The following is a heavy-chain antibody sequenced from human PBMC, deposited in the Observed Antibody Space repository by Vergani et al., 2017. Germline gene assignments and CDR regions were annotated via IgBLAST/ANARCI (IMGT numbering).Heavy chain of an antibody. V-gene: IGHV3-53*01. CDR2: IYSGGST. D-gene: IGHD1-26*01. Sequence: EVQLVESGGGLLQPGGSLRLSCAASGFTVSSNYMSWVRQAPGKGLEWVSVIYSGGSTYYADSVKGRFTISRDNSKNTLYLQMNSLRAEDTAVYYCASSGVGATTLGWFDPWGQGTLVTVSS. J-gene: IGHJ5*02. CDR1: GFTVSSNY. CDR3: ASSGVGATTLGWFDP.